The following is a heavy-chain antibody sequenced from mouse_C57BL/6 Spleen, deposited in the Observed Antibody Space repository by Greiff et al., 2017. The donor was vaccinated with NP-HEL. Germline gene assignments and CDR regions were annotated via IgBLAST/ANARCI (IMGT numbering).Heavy chain of an antibody. CDR2: IDPEDGET. V-gene: IGHV14-2*01. Sequence: EVQLQQSGAELVKPGASVKLSCTASGFNIKDYYMHWVKQRTEQGLEWIGRIDPEDGETKYVPKFQGKATITADTSSNTAYLQLSSLTSEDTAVYYCASVTTVVEDYWGQGTTLTVSS. J-gene: IGHJ2*01. CDR3: ASVTTVVEDY. CDR1: GFNIKDYY. D-gene: IGHD1-1*01.